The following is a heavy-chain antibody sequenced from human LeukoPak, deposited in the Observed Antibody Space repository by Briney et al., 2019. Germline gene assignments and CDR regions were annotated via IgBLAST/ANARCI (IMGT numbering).Heavy chain of an antibody. CDR1: GFTFSDYD. D-gene: IGHD3-22*01. CDR3: AKTPTPIVVVIPPEFDP. V-gene: IGHV3-30*18. J-gene: IGHJ5*02. Sequence: PGGSLRLSCAASGFTFSDYDMHWVRQAPGKGLEWVAVISYDGSNKYYADSVKGRFTISRDNSKNTLYLQMNSLRAEDTAVYYCAKTPTPIVVVIPPEFDPWGQGTLVTVSS. CDR2: ISYDGSNK.